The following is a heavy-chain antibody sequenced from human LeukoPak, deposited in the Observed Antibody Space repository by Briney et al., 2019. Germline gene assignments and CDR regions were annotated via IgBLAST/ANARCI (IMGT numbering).Heavy chain of an antibody. J-gene: IGHJ6*04. CDR1: EFTPTTFW. D-gene: IGHD3-16*01. V-gene: IGHV3-7*01. Sequence: GGSLRLSCVAFEFTPTTFWMTWVRRAPGKGLEWVANINHDGTEKYYLDSVRGRFTISRDNANNSLYLQLNSLTAADTAVYYCAIFVGIESGPYTVPGGLLVWGKGTTVIVSS. CDR3: AIFVGIESGPYTVPGGLLV. CDR2: INHDGTEK.